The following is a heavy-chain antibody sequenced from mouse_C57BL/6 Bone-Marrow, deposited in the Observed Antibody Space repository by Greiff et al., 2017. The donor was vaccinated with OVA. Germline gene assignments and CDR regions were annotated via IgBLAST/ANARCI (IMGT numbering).Heavy chain of an antibody. CDR1: GFTFSSYG. Sequence: EVQLVESGGDLVKPGGSLKLSCAASGFTFSSYGMSWVRQTPDKRLEWVATISSGGSYTYYPDSVKGRFTISRDNAKNTLYLQMSSLKSEDTAMYYCARPPSNWGQGTTLTVSS. CDR3: ARPPSN. V-gene: IGHV5-6*01. CDR2: ISSGGSYT. J-gene: IGHJ2*01.